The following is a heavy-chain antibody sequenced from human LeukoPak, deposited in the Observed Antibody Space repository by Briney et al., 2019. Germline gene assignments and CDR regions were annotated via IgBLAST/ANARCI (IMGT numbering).Heavy chain of an antibody. Sequence: ASVKASCKASRYTFTGYYMHWVRQAPGQGLEWMGWINPNSGGTNYAQKFQGRVTMTRETSISTACMELSRLRADDTAVYYCARDSDYGDYYAFDIWGQGTMVTVSS. D-gene: IGHD4-17*01. CDR3: ARDSDYGDYYAFDI. J-gene: IGHJ3*02. V-gene: IGHV1-2*02. CDR2: INPNSGGT. CDR1: RYTFTGYY.